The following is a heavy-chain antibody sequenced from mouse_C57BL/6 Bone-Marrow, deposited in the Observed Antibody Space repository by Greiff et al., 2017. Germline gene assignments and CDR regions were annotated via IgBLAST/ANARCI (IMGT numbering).Heavy chain of an antibody. Sequence: VQLQQSGAELVKPGASVKLSCTASGFNIKDYYMHWVKQRTEQGLEWIGRIDPEDGETKYAPTFQGKATITADTSSNTAYLQLSSLTSEDTAVYYCARTPSYYCSSPWFAYWGQGTLVTVSA. CDR3: ARTPSYYCSSPWFAY. CDR2: IDPEDGET. D-gene: IGHD1-1*01. V-gene: IGHV14-2*01. J-gene: IGHJ3*01. CDR1: GFNIKDYY.